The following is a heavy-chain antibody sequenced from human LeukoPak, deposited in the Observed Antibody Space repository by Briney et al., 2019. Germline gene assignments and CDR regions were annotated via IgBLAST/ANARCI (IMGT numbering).Heavy chain of an antibody. CDR1: GYTFTSHY. CDR2: ISAYNGRA. D-gene: IGHD5-18*01. V-gene: IGHV1-18*01. Sequence: GASVKVSCKASGYTFTSHYITWVRQAPGQGLEWVGWISAYNGRANYAQKFKGRVTMTIDTSTTTAYMDLRSLTSDDTAMYYCTKGGAMVATVDFWGQGTLVTVSS. CDR3: TKGGAMVATVDF. J-gene: IGHJ4*02.